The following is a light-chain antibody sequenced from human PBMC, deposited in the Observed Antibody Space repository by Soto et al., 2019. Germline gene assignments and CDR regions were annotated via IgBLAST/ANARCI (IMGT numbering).Light chain of an antibody. CDR1: SSNIGGNY. J-gene: IGLJ7*01. CDR3: XTWDASLSGNVV. Sequence: QSVLTQPPSASGTPGQRVTIPCSGSSSNIGGNYVFWYQHLPGTAPKLLIYRNNQRPSGVPDRFSGSKSGTSASLAISGLXXXXXXXXXCXTWDASLSGNVVFGGGTQLTVL. CDR2: RNN. V-gene: IGLV1-47*01.